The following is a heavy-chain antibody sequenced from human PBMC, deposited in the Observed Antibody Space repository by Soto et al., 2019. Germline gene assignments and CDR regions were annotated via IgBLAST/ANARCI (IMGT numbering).Heavy chain of an antibody. CDR3: EAEMTFGKLSVV. D-gene: IGHD3-16*02. Sequence: ASVKVSCKASGDTDTNYVISWVRQAPGQGLEWMGGIFPKFGTTYSAQKLQDRLTITADESTSTVYMQLSSLRLDDTAVYYCEAEMTFGKLSVVWGQGTTVTVSP. CDR1: GDTDTNYV. J-gene: IGHJ6*01. V-gene: IGHV1-69*13. CDR2: IFPKFGTT.